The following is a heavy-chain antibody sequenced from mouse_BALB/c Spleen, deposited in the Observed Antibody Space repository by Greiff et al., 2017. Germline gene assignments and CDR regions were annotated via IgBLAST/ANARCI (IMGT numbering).Heavy chain of an antibody. CDR3: ARRPRSTMITTSY. Sequence: QVQLQQPGAELVKPGASVKLSCKASGYTFTSYWMHWVKQRPGQGLEWIGEIDPSDSYTNYNQKFKGKATLTVDKSSSTAYMQLSSLTSEDSAVYYCARRPRSTMITTSYWGQGTLVTVSA. CDR2: IDPSDSYT. CDR1: GYTFTSYW. D-gene: IGHD2-4*01. J-gene: IGHJ3*01. V-gene: IGHV1-69*02.